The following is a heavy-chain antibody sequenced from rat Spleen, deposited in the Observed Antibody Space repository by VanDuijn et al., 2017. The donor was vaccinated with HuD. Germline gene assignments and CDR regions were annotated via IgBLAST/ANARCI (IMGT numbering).Heavy chain of an antibody. J-gene: IGHJ2*01. CDR3: ARRVYYYSGGDYFDY. Sequence: EVQLVESDGGLVQPGRSLKLSCAASGFTFSDYYMAWVRQAPTKGLEWVATISYDGSSTYYRDSVKGRFTISRDNAKSTLYLQMDSLRSEDSATYYCARRVYYYSGGDYFDYWGQGVMVTVSS. D-gene: IGHD1-1*01. CDR2: ISYDGSST. V-gene: IGHV5-29*01. CDR1: GFTFSDYY.